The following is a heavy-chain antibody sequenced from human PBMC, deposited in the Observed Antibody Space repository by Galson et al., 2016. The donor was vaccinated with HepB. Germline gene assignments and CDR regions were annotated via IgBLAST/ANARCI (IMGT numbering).Heavy chain of an antibody. J-gene: IGHJ4*02. CDR3: AREGSYGDYSFDY. CDR2: ISYDGSNK. CDR1: GFTVSSYG. V-gene: IGHV3-30*19. Sequence: SLRLSCAASGFTVSSYGMHWVRQAPGKGLEWVAVISYDGSNKYYADSVKGRFTISRDDSKNTLYLQMNSLRAEDTAVYYCAREGSYGDYSFDYWGQGALVTVSS. D-gene: IGHD4-17*01.